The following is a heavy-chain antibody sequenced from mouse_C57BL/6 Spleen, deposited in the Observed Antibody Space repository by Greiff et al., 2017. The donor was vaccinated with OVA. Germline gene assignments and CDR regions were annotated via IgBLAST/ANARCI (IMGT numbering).Heavy chain of an antibody. J-gene: IGHJ1*03. CDR2: IRSKSNNYAT. D-gene: IGHD2-2*01. CDR1: GFSFNTYA. CDR3: VRWLRYFDV. V-gene: IGHV10-1*01. Sequence: EVQGVESGGGLVQPKGSLKLSCAASGFSFNTYAMNWVRQAPGKGLEWVARIRSKSNNYATYYADSVKDRFTISRDDSESMLYLQMNNLKTEDTAMYYCVRWLRYFDVWGTGTTVTVSS.